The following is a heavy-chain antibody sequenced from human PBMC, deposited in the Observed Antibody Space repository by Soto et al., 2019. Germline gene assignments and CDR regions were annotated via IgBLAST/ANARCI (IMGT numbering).Heavy chain of an antibody. D-gene: IGHD3-3*01. V-gene: IGHV1-8*01. J-gene: IGHJ6*02. CDR2: MNPNSGNT. CDR3: ARGDGFLEWLYYYGMDV. CDR1: GYTFTSYD. Sequence: ASGKVSCKASGYTFTSYDINWVRQATGQGLEWMGWMNPNSGNTGYAQKFQGRVTMTRNTSISTAYMELSSLRSEDTAVYYCARGDGFLEWLYYYGMDVWGQGTTVTVSS.